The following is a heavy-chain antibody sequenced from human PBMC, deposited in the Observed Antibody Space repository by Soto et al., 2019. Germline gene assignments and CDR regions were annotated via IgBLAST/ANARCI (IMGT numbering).Heavy chain of an antibody. CDR2: IYYSGST. CDR1: GGSISSYY. Sequence: SETLSLTCTVSGGSISSYYWRWIRQPPGKGLEWIGYIYYSGSTNYNPSLKSRVTISVDTSKNQFSLKLSSVTAADTAVYYCARDQTNSSGYFSLTPKYNWFDPWGQGTLVTVSS. D-gene: IGHD3-22*01. CDR3: ARDQTNSSGYFSLTPKYNWFDP. J-gene: IGHJ5*02. V-gene: IGHV4-59*01.